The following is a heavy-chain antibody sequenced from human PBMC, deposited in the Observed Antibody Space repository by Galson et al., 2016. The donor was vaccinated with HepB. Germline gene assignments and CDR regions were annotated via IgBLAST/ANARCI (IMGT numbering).Heavy chain of an antibody. CDR2: FEPEDGET. CDR1: GYTLTDLS. J-gene: IGHJ4*02. CDR3: ATFMTTALPFDY. D-gene: IGHD4-17*01. V-gene: IGHV1-24*01. Sequence: SVKVSCKVSGYTLTDLSMHWVRQAPGKGLEWMGGFEPEDGETIYAQKFQGRVTMTEDTSSDTAYMELSSLRSEDTAVYYCATFMTTALPFDYRGQGTLVTVSS.